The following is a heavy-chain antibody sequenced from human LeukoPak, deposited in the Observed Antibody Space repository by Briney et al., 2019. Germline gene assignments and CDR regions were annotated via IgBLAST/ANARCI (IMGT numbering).Heavy chain of an antibody. CDR1: GGSISSSSYY. Sequence: PSETLSLTCTVSGGSISSSSYYWGWIRQPPGKGLEWIGSIYYSGSTYYNPSLKSRVTISVDTSKNQISLKLSSVTAADTAVYFCARYRSSALDYWGQGALVTVSS. J-gene: IGHJ4*02. CDR2: IYYSGST. CDR3: ARYRSSALDY. D-gene: IGHD6-19*01. V-gene: IGHV4-39*07.